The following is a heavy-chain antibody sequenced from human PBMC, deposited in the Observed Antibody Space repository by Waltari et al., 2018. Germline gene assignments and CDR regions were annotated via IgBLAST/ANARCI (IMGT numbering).Heavy chain of an antibody. CDR1: GYTFTGYY. D-gene: IGHD5-12*01. Sequence: QVQLVQSGAEVKKPGASVKVSCKASGYTFTGYYMHWVRQAPGQGLEWMGRINPNSGGTNYAQKLQGRVTMTTDTSTSTAYMELRSLRSDDTAVYYCARVGAYSGSASDYWGQGTLVTVSS. CDR3: ARVGAYSGSASDY. V-gene: IGHV1-2*06. CDR2: INPNSGGT. J-gene: IGHJ4*02.